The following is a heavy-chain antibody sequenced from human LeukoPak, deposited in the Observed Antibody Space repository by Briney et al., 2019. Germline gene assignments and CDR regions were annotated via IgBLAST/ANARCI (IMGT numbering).Heavy chain of an antibody. CDR1: GFTRG. CDR3: ATERLSGFSFVH. V-gene: IGHV3-30*02. Sequence: GGSLRLSCVASGFTRGMHWVRQAPGNGLEWVGFTRFDGTDSDYADSVKGRFTISRDNSKNTLFLQLSSLKPEDTAMYYCATERLSGFSFVHWGQGTLVAVSS. CDR2: TRFDGTDS. D-gene: IGHD3-3*01. J-gene: IGHJ5*02.